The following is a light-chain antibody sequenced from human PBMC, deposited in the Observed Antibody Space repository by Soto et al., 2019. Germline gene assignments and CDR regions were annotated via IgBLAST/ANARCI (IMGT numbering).Light chain of an antibody. CDR3: SSYAGNYNWV. CDR1: SSDVGAYNY. CDR2: EVS. J-gene: IGLJ3*02. V-gene: IGLV2-8*01. Sequence: QSALTQPPSASGSPGQSVTISCTGTSSDVGAYNYVSWYQQHPGRAPKLMIYEVSKRPSGVPDRFSGSKSGNTASLTVSGLQAEDEAEYHCSSYAGNYNWVFGGGTKVTVL.